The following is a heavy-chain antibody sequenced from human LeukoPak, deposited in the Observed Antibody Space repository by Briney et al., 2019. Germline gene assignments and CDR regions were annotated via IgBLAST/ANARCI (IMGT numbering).Heavy chain of an antibody. V-gene: IGHV1-2*02. D-gene: IGHD6-19*01. CDR3: ARGIAVAGVDY. J-gene: IGHJ4*02. Sequence: ASVTVSCKASGYTFTGYYLHWVRQAPGQGLEWMGWINPNSGATNYAQKFQGRVTMTRDTSISTAYMELSSLRSDDTAVYYCARGIAVAGVDYWGQGTLVTVSS. CDR2: INPNSGAT. CDR1: GYTFTGYY.